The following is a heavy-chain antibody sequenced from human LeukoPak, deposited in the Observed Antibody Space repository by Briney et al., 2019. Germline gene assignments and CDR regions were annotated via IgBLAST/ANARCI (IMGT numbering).Heavy chain of an antibody. CDR3: TRSLSIAVAATSVDN. J-gene: IGHJ4*02. CDR1: GYTFTSYG. Sequence: ASVKVSCKASGYTFTSYGISWVRQAPGQGLEWMGWISTYNGNTNYAQNLQGRVTMTTDTSTSTAYMELRSLRSDDTAVYYCTRSLSIAVAATSVDNWGQGTLVGVSS. V-gene: IGHV1-18*01. CDR2: ISTYNGNT. D-gene: IGHD6-19*01.